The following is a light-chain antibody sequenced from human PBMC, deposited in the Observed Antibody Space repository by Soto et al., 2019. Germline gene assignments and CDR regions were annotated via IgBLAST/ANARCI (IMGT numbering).Light chain of an antibody. CDR3: QVWDRSSEHYV. J-gene: IGLJ1*01. Sequence: SYELTQPPSVSVAPGQTARITCGGNNIGDKGVHWYQQKPGQAPVLVVFDDSDRPSGIPERFSGSNSGDTATLTISGVEAGGEADYFCQVWDRSSEHYVFGTGTKVTVL. CDR2: DDS. V-gene: IGLV3-21*02. CDR1: NIGDKG.